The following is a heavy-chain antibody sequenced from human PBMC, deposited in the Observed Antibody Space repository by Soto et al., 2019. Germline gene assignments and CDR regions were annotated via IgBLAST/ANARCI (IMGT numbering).Heavy chain of an antibody. CDR1: GFTFINYG. V-gene: IGHV3-33*01. J-gene: IGHJ3*02. CDR3: AREVGYCSGGSCYPGSAFDI. D-gene: IGHD2-15*01. Sequence: GGSLRLSSAASGFTFINYGMHWVRQAPGKGLEWVAGIWFDGSKKHYVDSVKGRFIISRDNSKNTLYLQMNSLRAEDTAVYYCAREVGYCSGGSCYPGSAFDIWGQGTMVTVSS. CDR2: IWFDGSKK.